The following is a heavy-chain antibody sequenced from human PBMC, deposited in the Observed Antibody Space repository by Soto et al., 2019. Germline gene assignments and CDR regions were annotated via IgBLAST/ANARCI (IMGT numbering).Heavy chain of an antibody. J-gene: IGHJ3*02. CDR1: GFTFSDYY. Sequence: QVQLVESGGGLVKSGGSLRLSCAASGFTFSDYYMSWIRQAPGKGLEWVSHISSGGSDKYHADSVKGRFTISRDNAKKSRYMQMNSLRAEDTAVYYGARYLWGYVISTSWLEAFDIWGQGTIVTGSS. CDR2: ISSGGSDK. CDR3: ARYLWGYVISTSWLEAFDI. D-gene: IGHD2-2*01. V-gene: IGHV3-11*01.